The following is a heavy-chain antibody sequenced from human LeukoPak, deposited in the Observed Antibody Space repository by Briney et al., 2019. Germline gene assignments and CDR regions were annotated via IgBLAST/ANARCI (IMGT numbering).Heavy chain of an antibody. Sequence: ASVKVSCKASGYTFTGNYMHWVRQAPGQGLEWMGRINPNSGGTNYAQKFQGRVTMTRDTSISTAYMELSRLRSDDTAVYYCARSLRHDNWFDPWGQGTLVTVSS. V-gene: IGHV1-2*06. J-gene: IGHJ5*02. CDR2: INPNSGGT. CDR1: GYTFTGNY. CDR3: ARSLRHDNWFDP.